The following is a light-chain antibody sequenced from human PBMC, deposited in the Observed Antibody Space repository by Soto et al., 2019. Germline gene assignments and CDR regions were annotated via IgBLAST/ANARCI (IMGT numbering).Light chain of an antibody. V-gene: IGKV1-39*01. Sequence: DIQMTQSPSSLSASEGDRVNITCRASQSISSYLNWYQQKPGKAPKLLVYAASRLQSGVPSRFSGTGSGTDFTLTISSLQPEDFATYYCQQSFRTPFTFGPGNKLDIK. CDR3: QQSFRTPFT. J-gene: IGKJ3*01. CDR1: QSISSY. CDR2: AAS.